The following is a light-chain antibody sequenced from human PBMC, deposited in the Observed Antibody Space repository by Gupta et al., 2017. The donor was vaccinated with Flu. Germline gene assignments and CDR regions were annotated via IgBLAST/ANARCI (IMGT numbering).Light chain of an antibody. J-gene: IGKJ2*02. CDR3: QQSDDVPRT. Sequence: DIQMTQSPSSLSASVGDRVTITCRSSQTITNYLNWYQQKPGQAPKLLIYTTSNLQSGVPSRFSGSGYGTNFTLTISRLQPEDFATYYCQQSDDVPRTFGQGTKLDIK. CDR2: TTS. CDR1: QTITNY. V-gene: IGKV1-39*01.